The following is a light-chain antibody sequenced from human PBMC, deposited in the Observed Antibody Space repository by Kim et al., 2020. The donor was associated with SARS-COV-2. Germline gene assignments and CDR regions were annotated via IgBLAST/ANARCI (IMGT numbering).Light chain of an antibody. Sequence: SASVGDRVTITCQASLSIGYYFHWYQQKPGKAPNLLLYTVSNLQDGVPSRFSGSGYGTDFTLSITSLQPEDIATYYCQQTYSNPYTFGQGTKLEI. J-gene: IGKJ2*01. CDR3: QQTYSNPYT. V-gene: IGKV1-39*01. CDR1: LSIGYY. CDR2: TVS.